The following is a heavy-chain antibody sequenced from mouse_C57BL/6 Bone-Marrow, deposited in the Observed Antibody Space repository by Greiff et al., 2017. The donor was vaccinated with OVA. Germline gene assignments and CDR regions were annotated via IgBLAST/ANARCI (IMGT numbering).Heavy chain of an antibody. Sequence: EVKLVESEGGLVQPGSSMKLSCTASGFTFSDYYMAWVRQVPEKGLEWVANINYDGSSTYYLDSLKSRFIISRDNAKNILYLQMSSLKSEDTATYYCARAGGDYYAMDYWGQGTSVTVSS. CDR3: ARAGGDYYAMDY. CDR2: INYDGSST. V-gene: IGHV5-16*01. J-gene: IGHJ4*01. CDR1: GFTFSDYY.